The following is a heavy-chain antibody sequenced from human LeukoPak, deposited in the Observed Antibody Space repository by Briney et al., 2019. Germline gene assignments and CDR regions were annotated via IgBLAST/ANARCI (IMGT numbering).Heavy chain of an antibody. D-gene: IGHD3-10*01. CDR2: IWYDGSEK. CDR1: GLNFNDSA. CDR3: ARDGYYGSGRPFDY. J-gene: IGHJ4*02. V-gene: IGHV3-33*01. Sequence: GSSLRLSCAASGLNFNDSATQWVRHAPGKGLECVSAIWYDGSEKYYPDSVKGRLTISRDNSKNTLYLQMNSLRADDTTVYYCARDGYYGSGRPFDYWGQGALVSVSS.